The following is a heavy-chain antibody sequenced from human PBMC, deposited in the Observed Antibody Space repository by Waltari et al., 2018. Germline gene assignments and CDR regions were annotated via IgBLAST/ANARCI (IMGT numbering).Heavy chain of an antibody. D-gene: IGHD6-13*01. CDR2: IIPLFGKT. CDR3: ARGSYSSSWFNLKAFHI. J-gene: IGHJ3*02. CDR1: GGSFRNYA. Sequence: QVQLLQSGAEVKKPGSSVKVSCKASGGSFRNYAISWVRQAPGQGLEWMGGIIPLFGKTNYEQKFQGRLTITADESTTIAYMDLSSLRFEDTAVYYCARGSYSSSWFNLKAFHIWGQGTMVTVSS. V-gene: IGHV1-69*01.